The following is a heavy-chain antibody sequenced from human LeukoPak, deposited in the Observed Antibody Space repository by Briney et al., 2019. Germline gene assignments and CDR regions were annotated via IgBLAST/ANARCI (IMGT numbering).Heavy chain of an antibody. CDR2: IYYSGST. V-gene: IGHV4-39*01. CDR1: GGSISSSSYY. J-gene: IGHJ4*02. Sequence: PSETLSLTCTLSGGSISSSSYYWGWIRQPPGKGLEWIGSIYYSGSTYYNPSLKSRVTISVDTSKNQFSLKLSSVTAADTAVYYCARQAGVVYGSGNYPLDYWGQGTLVTVSS. CDR3: ARQAGVVYGSGNYPLDY. D-gene: IGHD3-10*01.